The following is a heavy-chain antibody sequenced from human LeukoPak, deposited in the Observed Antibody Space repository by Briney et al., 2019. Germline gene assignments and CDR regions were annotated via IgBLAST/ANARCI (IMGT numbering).Heavy chain of an antibody. V-gene: IGHV3-66*01. J-gene: IGHJ4*02. Sequence: GGSLRLSCAASGFTVSDMYMSWVRQAPGEGLEWVSVIYKGGNTYYADSVKDRFTVSRDNSKNTLYLQMNSLRAEDTAVYYCARGDGYNYFDYWGQGTLVTVSS. CDR1: GFTVSDMY. D-gene: IGHD5-24*01. CDR3: ARGDGYNYFDY. CDR2: IYKGGNT.